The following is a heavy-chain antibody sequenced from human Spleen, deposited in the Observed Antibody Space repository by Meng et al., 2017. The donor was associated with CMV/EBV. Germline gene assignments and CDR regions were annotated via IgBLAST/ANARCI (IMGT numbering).Heavy chain of an antibody. V-gene: IGHV1-2*02. Sequence: ASVKVSCKASGYTFTSYGIHWVRQAPGQGLVWMGWINPNNGGTNYAQKFQGRVTMTRDTSINTVYMELSRLISDDTAVYYCARDSFGDHYFDYWGQGTLVTVSS. D-gene: IGHD3-10*01. CDR2: INPNNGGT. CDR3: ARDSFGDHYFDY. CDR1: GYTFTSYG. J-gene: IGHJ4*02.